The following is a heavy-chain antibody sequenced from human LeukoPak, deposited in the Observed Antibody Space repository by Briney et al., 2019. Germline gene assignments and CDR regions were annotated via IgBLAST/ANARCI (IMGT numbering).Heavy chain of an antibody. J-gene: IGHJ3*02. CDR2: INPSGGST. CDR3: ARDYSSYYGSGRGVLNAFDI. CDR1: GYTFTSYY. Sequence: ASVKVSCKASGYTFTSYYMHWVRQAPGQGLEWMGIINPSGGSTSYAQKFQGRATMTRDTSTSTVYMELSSLRSEDTAVYYCARDYSSYYGSGRGVLNAFDIWGQGTMVTVSS. V-gene: IGHV1-46*03. D-gene: IGHD3-10*01.